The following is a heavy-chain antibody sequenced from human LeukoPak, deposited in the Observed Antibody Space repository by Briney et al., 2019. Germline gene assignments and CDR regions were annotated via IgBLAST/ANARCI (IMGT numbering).Heavy chain of an antibody. CDR2: ISGSGGST. Sequence: GGSLRLSCAASGFTFSSYGMSWVRQAPGKGLEWVSAISGSGGSTYYADSVKGRFTISRDNSKNTLYLQMNSLRAEDTAVYYCASSSSWYIDAFDIWGQGTMVTVSS. CDR1: GFTFSSYG. CDR3: ASSSSWYIDAFDI. D-gene: IGHD6-13*01. V-gene: IGHV3-23*01. J-gene: IGHJ3*02.